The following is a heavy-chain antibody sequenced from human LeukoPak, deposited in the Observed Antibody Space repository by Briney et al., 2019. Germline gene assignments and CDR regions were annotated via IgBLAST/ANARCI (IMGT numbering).Heavy chain of an antibody. CDR2: ISSSSSYI. V-gene: IGHV3-21*01. D-gene: IGHD2-2*02. CDR3: ARGVPATAIPGY. CDR1: GFTFSSYS. J-gene: IGHJ4*02. Sequence: GGSLRLSCAASGFTFSSYSMNWVRQAPGKGLEWVSSISSSSSYIYYADSVKGRFTISRDNAKNSLYLQMSSLRAEDTAVYYCARGVPATAIPGYWGQGTLVTVSS.